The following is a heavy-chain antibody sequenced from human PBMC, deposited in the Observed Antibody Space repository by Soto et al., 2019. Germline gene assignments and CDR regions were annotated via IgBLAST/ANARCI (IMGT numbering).Heavy chain of an antibody. Sequence: SETLSLTCTVSGGSISSYYWSWIRQPPGKGLEWIGYIYYSGSTNYNPSLKSRVTISVDTSKNQFSLKLSSVTAADTAVYYCASYLDPGKTGVQFDYWGQGTLVTVSS. J-gene: IGHJ4*02. CDR2: IYYSGST. CDR3: ASYLDPGKTGVQFDY. D-gene: IGHD7-27*01. V-gene: IGHV4-59*01. CDR1: GGSISSYY.